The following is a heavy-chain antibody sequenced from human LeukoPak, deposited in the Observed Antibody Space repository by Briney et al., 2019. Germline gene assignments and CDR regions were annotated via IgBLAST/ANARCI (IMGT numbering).Heavy chain of an antibody. Sequence: SETLSLTCTVSGGSISSYYWSWIRQPPGKGLEWIGYIYYSGSTNYNPSLKGRVTISVDTSKNQFSLKLSSVTAADTAVYYCARGYSGRRSYFDYWGQGTLVTVSS. CDR1: GGSISSYY. D-gene: IGHD3-10*01. CDR2: IYYSGST. CDR3: ARGYSGRRSYFDY. V-gene: IGHV4-59*01. J-gene: IGHJ4*02.